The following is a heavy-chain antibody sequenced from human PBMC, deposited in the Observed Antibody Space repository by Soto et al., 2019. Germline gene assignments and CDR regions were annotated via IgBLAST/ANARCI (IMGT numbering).Heavy chain of an antibody. J-gene: IGHJ4*02. CDR1: GFTFSSYS. V-gene: IGHV3-21*01. CDR2: ISSSSSYI. CDR3: ARDRGGVYYGSGSLFDY. Sequence: EVQLVESGGGLVKPGGSLRLSCAASGFTFSSYSMNWVRQAPGKGLEWVSSISSSSSYIYYADSVKGRFTISRDNAKNSLYLQMNSLRAEDTAVYYCARDRGGVYYGSGSLFDYWGQGTLVTVSS. D-gene: IGHD3-10*01.